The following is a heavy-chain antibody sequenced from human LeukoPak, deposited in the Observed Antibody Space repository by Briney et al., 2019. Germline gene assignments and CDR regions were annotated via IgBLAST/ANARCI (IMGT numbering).Heavy chain of an antibody. J-gene: IGHJ6*02. D-gene: IGHD1-26*01. V-gene: IGHV4-39*01. Sequence: SETLCLSCTVSGGSISSSSSYWGWIRQPPGKGLEWIGSIYYSGSTYYNPSLKTRVTISVDTSKNQFSLKLSSVTAADTAVYYCARPGVGATPHYYYYGMDVWGQGTTVTVSS. CDR3: ARPGVGATPHYYYYGMDV. CDR1: GGSISSSSSY. CDR2: IYYSGST.